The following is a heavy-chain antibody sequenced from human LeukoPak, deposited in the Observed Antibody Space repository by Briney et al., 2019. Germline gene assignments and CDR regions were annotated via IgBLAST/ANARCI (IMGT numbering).Heavy chain of an antibody. J-gene: IGHJ4*02. CDR3: ASRTGGIVLMVYAEYYFDY. D-gene: IGHD2-8*01. CDR1: GCSISSGYY. V-gene: IGHV4-38-2*02. CDR2: IYHSGST. Sequence: SETLSLTCTVSGCSISSGYYWGWIRQPPGKGLEWAGSIYHSGSTYYNPSLKSRVTISVDTSKNQFSLKLSSVTAADTAVYYCASRTGGIVLMVYAEYYFDYWGPGTLVTVSS.